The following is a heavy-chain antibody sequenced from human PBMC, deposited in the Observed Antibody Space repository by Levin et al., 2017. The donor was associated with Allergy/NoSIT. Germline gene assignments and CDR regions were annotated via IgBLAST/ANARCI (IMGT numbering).Heavy chain of an antibody. CDR1: GYTFTSYY. V-gene: IGHV1-46*01. D-gene: IGHD3-16*01. J-gene: IGHJ6*02. CDR3: ARGGGGLGEAQNHYGMDV. Sequence: ASVKVSCKASGYTFTSYYMHWVRQAPGQGLEWMGIINPSGGSTSYAQKFQGRVTMTRDTSTSTVYMELSSLRSEDTAVYYCARGGGGLGEAQNHYGMDVWGQGTTVTVSS. CDR2: INPSGGST.